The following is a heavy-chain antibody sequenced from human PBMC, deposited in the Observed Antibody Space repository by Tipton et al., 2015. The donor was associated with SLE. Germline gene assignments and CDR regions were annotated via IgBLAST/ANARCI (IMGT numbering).Heavy chain of an antibody. CDR2: INHSGST. Sequence: LRLSCAVYGGSFSGYYWSWIRQPPGKGLEWIGEINHSGSTNYNPSLKSRVPISVDTSKNQFSLKLSSVTAADTAVYYCAREPVYYYYYMDVWGKGTTVTVSS. CDR3: AREPVYYYYYMDV. CDR1: GGSFSGYY. J-gene: IGHJ6*03. V-gene: IGHV4-34*01.